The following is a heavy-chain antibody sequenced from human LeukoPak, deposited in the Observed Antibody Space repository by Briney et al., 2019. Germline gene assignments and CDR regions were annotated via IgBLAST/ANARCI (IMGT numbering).Heavy chain of an antibody. CDR2: LNTDGSST. D-gene: IGHD1-26*01. V-gene: IGHV3-74*01. Sequence: GGSLRLSCALSGFTFISYGMQWVRQAPGKGLAWVSRLNTDGSSTTYADSVKGRFTLSRDNAKNTLYLQMNSLRAEATAVYYCAREWPREVALDYWGHGTLVTVSS. CDR3: AREWPREVALDY. CDR1: GFTFISYG. J-gene: IGHJ4*01.